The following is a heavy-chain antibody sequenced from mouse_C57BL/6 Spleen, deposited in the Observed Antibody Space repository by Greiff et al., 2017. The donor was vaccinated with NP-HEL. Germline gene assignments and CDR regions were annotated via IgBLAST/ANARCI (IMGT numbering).Heavy chain of an antibody. CDR2: IDPEDGET. CDR1: GFNITDYY. V-gene: IGHV14-2*01. CDR3: ASYDGYPDWYFDV. J-gene: IGHJ1*03. Sequence: VQLQQSGAELVKPGASVKLSCTASGFNITDYYMHWVKQRTEQGLEWIGRIDPEDGETKYAPKFQGKATLTADTSSNTAYLQLSSLTSEDTAVDYCASYDGYPDWYFDVWGTGTTVTVSS. D-gene: IGHD2-3*01.